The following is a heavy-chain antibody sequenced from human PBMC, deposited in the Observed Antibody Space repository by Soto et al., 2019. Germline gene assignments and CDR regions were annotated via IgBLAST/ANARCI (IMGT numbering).Heavy chain of an antibody. CDR1: GGSFSGYY. CDR3: ASFAEAGYYYYGMDV. V-gene: IGHV4-34*01. D-gene: IGHD6-13*01. J-gene: IGHJ6*02. Sequence: SETLSLTCAVYGGSFSGYYWSWIRQPPGKGLEWIGEINHSGSTNYNPSLKSRVTISVDTSKNQFSLKLSSVTAADTAVYYCASFAEAGYYYYGMDVWGQGTTVTVSS. CDR2: INHSGST.